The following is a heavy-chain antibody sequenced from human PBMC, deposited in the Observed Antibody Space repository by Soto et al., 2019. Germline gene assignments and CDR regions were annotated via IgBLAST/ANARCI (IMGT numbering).Heavy chain of an antibody. CDR1: GYTFTSYD. Sequence: ASVKVSCKASGYTFTSYDINWVRQATGQGLEWMGWMNPNSGNTGYAQKFQGRVTMTRNTSISTAYMELSSLRSEDTAVYYCAREIVVVPAATPGYDIWGQGTMVT. V-gene: IGHV1-8*01. CDR2: MNPNSGNT. CDR3: AREIVVVPAATPGYDI. D-gene: IGHD2-2*01. J-gene: IGHJ3*02.